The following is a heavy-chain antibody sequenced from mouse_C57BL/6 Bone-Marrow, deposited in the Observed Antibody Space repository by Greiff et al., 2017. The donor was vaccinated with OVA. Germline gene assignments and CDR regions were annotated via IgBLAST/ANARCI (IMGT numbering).Heavy chain of an antibody. CDR3: ASLGSSYVGFAY. Sequence: DVQLQESGGGLVQPGGSLKLSCAASGFTFSDYGMAWVRQAPRKGPEWVAFISNLAYSIYYADTVTGRVTISRENAKNTLYLEMSSLRSEDTAMYYCASLGSSYVGFAYWGQGTLVTVSA. V-gene: IGHV5-15*01. J-gene: IGHJ3*01. D-gene: IGHD1-1*01. CDR2: ISNLAYSI. CDR1: GFTFSDYG.